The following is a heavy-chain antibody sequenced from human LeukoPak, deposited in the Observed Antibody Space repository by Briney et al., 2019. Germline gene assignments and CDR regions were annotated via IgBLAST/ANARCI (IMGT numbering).Heavy chain of an antibody. CDR2: INGDGIST. J-gene: IGHJ4*02. CDR1: GFTFTNYW. CDR3: ARDVGNFDY. Sequence: GGSLRLSCAASGFTFTNYWMHWVRQAPGKGLVWVSRINGDGISTGYADSVKGRFTVSRDNAKKTLYLQMNSLRAEDTAVYYCARDVGNFDYWGQGTLVTVSS. V-gene: IGHV3-74*01.